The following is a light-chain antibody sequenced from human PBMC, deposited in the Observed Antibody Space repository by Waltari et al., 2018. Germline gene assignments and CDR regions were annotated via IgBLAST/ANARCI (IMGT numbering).Light chain of an antibody. V-gene: IGLV2-14*03. CDR1: RGDVGGYDY. Sequence: QSVLTQPASVSGSPGQSITISCTGTRGDVGGYDYVSWYQQQPGKAPKLMIYDVKNRPSGVSNRFSGSKSGDTASLTISGLQAEDEADYYCSSHAVTATLLFGGGTTLTVL. J-gene: IGLJ2*01. CDR2: DVK. CDR3: SSHAVTATLL.